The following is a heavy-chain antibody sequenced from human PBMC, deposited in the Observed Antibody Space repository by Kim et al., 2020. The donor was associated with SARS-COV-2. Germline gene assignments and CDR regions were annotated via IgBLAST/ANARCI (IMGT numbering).Heavy chain of an antibody. CDR2: EK. V-gene: IGHV3-7*01. J-gene: IGHJ4*02. D-gene: IGHD2-8*01. CDR3: ARFGVEAGLDF. Sequence: EKYYVGVAKGRFSISRDNAKNSVSLQLNSLGAEDTAVYYCARFGVEAGLDFWAQGTLVTVSS.